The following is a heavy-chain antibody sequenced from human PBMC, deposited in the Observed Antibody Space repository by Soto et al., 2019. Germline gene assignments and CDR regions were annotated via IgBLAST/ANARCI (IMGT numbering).Heavy chain of an antibody. CDR2: IWYDGSNK. D-gene: IGHD6-13*01. J-gene: IGHJ4*02. CDR1: EFTFSSYG. CDR3: ARSEQQLGSDY. V-gene: IGHV3-33*01. Sequence: QVQLVESGGGVVQPGRSLRLSCAASEFTFSSYGMHWVRQAPGKGLEWVAVIWYDGSNKYYADSVKGRFTISRDNSKNTLYLQMNSLRAEDTAVYYCARSEQQLGSDYWGQGTLVTVSS.